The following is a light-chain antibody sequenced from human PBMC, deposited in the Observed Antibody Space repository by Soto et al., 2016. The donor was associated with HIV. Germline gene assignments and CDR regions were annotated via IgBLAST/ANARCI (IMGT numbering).Light chain of an antibody. Sequence: SYELTQPPSVSVSPGQTASITCSGDKLGNKFTSWYQQKPGQSPVLVIYQDNKRPSGIPKRFSGSNSGNTATLTISGTQAMDEADYYCQEWDSSSYVFGTGTKVTVI. CDR2: QDN. V-gene: IGLV3-1*01. J-gene: IGLJ1*01. CDR1: KLGNKF. CDR3: QEWDSSSYV.